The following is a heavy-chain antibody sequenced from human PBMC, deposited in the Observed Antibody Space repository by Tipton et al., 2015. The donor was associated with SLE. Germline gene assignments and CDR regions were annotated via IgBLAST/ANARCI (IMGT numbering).Heavy chain of an antibody. V-gene: IGHV4-34*01. CDR3: GRARVGMGYVFDV. J-gene: IGHJ3*01. CDR1: GGSFSGYY. D-gene: IGHD5-24*01. Sequence: TLSLTCAVYGGSFSGYYWNWIRQPPGKGLEWIGEINHSGSTNYNPSLKSRVTMSLDTSKNQISLRLTSVTAADTALYYCGRARVGMGYVFDVWGQGTMVTVSS. CDR2: INHSGST.